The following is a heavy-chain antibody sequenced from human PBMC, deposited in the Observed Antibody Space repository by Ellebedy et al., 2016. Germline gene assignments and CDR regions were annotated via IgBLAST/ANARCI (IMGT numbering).Heavy chain of an antibody. CDR1: GFTFSRYG. Sequence: GGSLRLSXAASGFTFSRYGIHWVRQAPGKGLEWVAIISPDGNDKYYSGFVMGRFTISRDNSKIRVDLQLNSLRIEDTAVYYCAKVRSPDYSTNYDLDVWGQGTTVTVSS. CDR3: AKVRSPDYSTNYDLDV. D-gene: IGHD3-22*01. CDR2: ISPDGNDK. V-gene: IGHV3-30*18. J-gene: IGHJ6*02.